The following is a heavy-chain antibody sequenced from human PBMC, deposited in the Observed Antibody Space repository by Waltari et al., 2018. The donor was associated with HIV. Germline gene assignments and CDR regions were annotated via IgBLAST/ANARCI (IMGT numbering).Heavy chain of an antibody. D-gene: IGHD4-17*01. J-gene: IGHJ6*02. V-gene: IGHV3-9*01. Sequence: EVQLVESGGGLVQSGRSLRLSCVASGFTFHEHAMHWVRQAPGKGLWLVSGVISHNGAIAYVDSVKGRFTISRDNAKNSLYLQMNSLRPEDTALYFCAKGPDYGGYSYYSYGLDVWGPGTTVTVS. CDR1: GFTFHEHA. CDR2: VISHNGAI. CDR3: AKGPDYGGYSYYSYGLDV.